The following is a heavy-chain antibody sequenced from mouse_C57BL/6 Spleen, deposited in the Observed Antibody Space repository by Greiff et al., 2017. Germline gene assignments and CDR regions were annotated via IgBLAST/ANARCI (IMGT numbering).Heavy chain of an antibody. J-gene: IGHJ2*01. CDR3: TRERDGYDGY. CDR2: IDPETGGT. D-gene: IGHD2-2*01. Sequence: VQLQQSGAELVRPGASVTLSCKASGYTFTDYEMHWVKQTPVHGLEWIGAIDPETGGTAYNQKFKGKAILTADKSSSTAYMELRSLTSEDSAVYCCTRERDGYDGYWGQGTTLTVSS. CDR1: GYTFTDYE. V-gene: IGHV1-15*01.